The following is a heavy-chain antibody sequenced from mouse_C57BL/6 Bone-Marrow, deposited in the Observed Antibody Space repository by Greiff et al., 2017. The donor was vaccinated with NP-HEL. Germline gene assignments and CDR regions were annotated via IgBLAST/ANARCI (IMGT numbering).Heavy chain of an antibody. J-gene: IGHJ1*03. D-gene: IGHD1-1*01. CDR3: VSYYYGKGYFDV. CDR2: IDPANGNT. V-gene: IGHV14-3*01. Sequence: EVQLQESVAELVRPGASVKLSCTASGFNIKNTYMHWVKQRPEQGLEWIGRIDPANGNTKYAPKFQGKATITADTSSNTAYLQLSSLTSEDTAIYYCVSYYYGKGYFDVWGTGTTVTVSS. CDR1: GFNIKNTY.